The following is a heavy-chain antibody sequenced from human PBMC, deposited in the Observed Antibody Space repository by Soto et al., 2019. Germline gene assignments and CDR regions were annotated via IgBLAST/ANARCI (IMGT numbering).Heavy chain of an antibody. CDR1: GFTFSNYR. J-gene: IGHJ6*02. V-gene: IGHV3-21*06. CDR2: TSGSGKDT. D-gene: IGHD6-6*01. CDR3: ARVHLVRTSSYYCGVDV. Sequence: GGSLRLSCATSGFTFSNYRMNWVREAPGKGLEWVASTSGSGKDTFYRDSVKGRFTISRDNAESSMVLQMNSLTVDDTAVYHCARVHLVRTSSYYCGVDVWGPGTTVTVSS.